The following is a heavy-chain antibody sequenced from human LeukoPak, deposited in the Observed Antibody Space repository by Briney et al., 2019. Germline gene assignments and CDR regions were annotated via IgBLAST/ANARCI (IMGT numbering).Heavy chain of an antibody. CDR1: GGSISSSSHH. CDR2: IYYTGTS. Sequence: SETLSLTCTVSGGSISSSSHHWAWIRQPPGKGLEWIASIYYTGTSYYNPSLKSRLTISVDSSRDQFSLRLSSVTSADTGVYYCSREHESASDYWGQGILVTVSS. J-gene: IGHJ4*02. CDR3: SREHESASDY. V-gene: IGHV4-39*02.